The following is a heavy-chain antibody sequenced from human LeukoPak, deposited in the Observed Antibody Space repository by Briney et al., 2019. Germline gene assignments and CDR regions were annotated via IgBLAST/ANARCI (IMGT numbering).Heavy chain of an antibody. V-gene: IGHV4-59*11. CDR2: MYYSGST. CDR1: GGSISSHY. J-gene: IGHJ4*02. CDR3: ARGHYIWGTYRQYFDY. Sequence: SETLSLTCTVPGGSISSHYGNWIRRPPGKGLEWVGYMYYSGSTSYNPSLMSRVTISVDTSKYQFSLKLSSVTAADTAVYYSARGHYIWGTYRQYFDYWGQGTLVTVSS. D-gene: IGHD3-16*02.